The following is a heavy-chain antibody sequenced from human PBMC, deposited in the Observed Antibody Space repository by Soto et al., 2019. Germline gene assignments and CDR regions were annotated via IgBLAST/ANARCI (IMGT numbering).Heavy chain of an antibody. CDR1: GYNFHTYW. CDR2: IYPHDSDT. J-gene: IGHJ6*02. D-gene: IGHD4-17*01. V-gene: IGHV5-51*01. Sequence: PGESPKIPCQGAGYNFHTYWIAWVRQMPGKGLEWMGFIYPHDSDTRYSPSFRGQVTISADKSINTAYLQWSSLKASDTAMYYCARQTLGTVTTPYYYYGMDVWGQGTTVTVSS. CDR3: ARQTLGTVTTPYYYYGMDV.